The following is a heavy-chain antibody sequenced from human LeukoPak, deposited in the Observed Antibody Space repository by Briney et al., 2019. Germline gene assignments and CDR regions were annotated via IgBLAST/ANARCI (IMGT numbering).Heavy chain of an antibody. J-gene: IGHJ3*02. CDR3: AVGYCSSTSCRKDAFDI. CDR1: GGSISSGGYY. Sequence: PSETLSLTCTVSGGSISSGGYYWSWIRQPPGKGLEWIGYIYQSGSTYYNPSLKSRVTISVDRSKNQFSLKLSSVTAADTAVYYCAVGYCSSTSCRKDAFDIWGQGTMVTVSS. CDR2: IYQSGST. V-gene: IGHV4-30-2*01. D-gene: IGHD2-2*01.